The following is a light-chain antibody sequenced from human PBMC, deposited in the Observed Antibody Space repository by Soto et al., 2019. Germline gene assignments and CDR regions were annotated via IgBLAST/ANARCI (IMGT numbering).Light chain of an antibody. CDR2: AVS. CDR1: QSVSSN. CDR3: QQYNKWPLT. Sequence: EIMMTQSPGTLSVSPGERATLSCRASQSVSSNLSWYQQKPGQAPRLLIYAVSTSATGIPASCSGSGSGTEFTLTIRSLQSEDFSVYYCQQYNKWPLTFGQGTKVEIK. J-gene: IGKJ1*01. V-gene: IGKV3-15*01.